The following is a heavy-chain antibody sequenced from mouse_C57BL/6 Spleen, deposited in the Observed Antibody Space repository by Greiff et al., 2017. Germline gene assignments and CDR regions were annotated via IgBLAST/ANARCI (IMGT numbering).Heavy chain of an antibody. CDR3: AREDHYGSSY. Sequence: EVHLVESGPGLVKPSQSLSLTCSVTGYSITSGYYWNWIRQFPGNKLEWMGYISYDGSNNYNPSLKNRISITRDTSKNQFFLKLNSVTTEDTATYYCAREDHYGSSYWGQGTTLTVSS. D-gene: IGHD1-1*01. CDR1: GYSITSGYY. CDR2: ISYDGSN. V-gene: IGHV3-6*01. J-gene: IGHJ2*01.